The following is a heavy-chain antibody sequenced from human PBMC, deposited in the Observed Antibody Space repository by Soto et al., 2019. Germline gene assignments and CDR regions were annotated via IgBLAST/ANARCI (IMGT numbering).Heavy chain of an antibody. CDR3: ARGLDDFWSGSGPNWFDP. CDR2: IYYSGST. Sequence: SETLSLTCTVSGGSISSGDYYWSWIRQPPGKGLEWIGYIYYSGSTYYNPSLKSRVTISVDTSKNQFSLKLSSVTAADTAVYYCARGLDDFWSGSGPNWFDPWGQGTLVT. D-gene: IGHD3-3*01. J-gene: IGHJ5*02. CDR1: GGSISSGDYY. V-gene: IGHV4-30-4*01.